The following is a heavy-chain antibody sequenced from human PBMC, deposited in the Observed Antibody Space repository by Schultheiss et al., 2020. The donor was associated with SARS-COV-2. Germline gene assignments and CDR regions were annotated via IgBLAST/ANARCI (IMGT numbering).Heavy chain of an antibody. CDR1: GFTFSSYG. Sequence: GGSLRLSCAASGFTFSSYGMHWVRQAPGKGLEWVAVISYDGSNKYYADSVKGRFTISRDNAKNSLYLQMNSLRAEDTAVYYCAGRVVPAAPYYYYGMDVWGQGTTVTVSS. CDR2: ISYDGSNK. CDR3: AGRVVPAAPYYYYGMDV. D-gene: IGHD2-2*01. J-gene: IGHJ6*02. V-gene: IGHV3-30*03.